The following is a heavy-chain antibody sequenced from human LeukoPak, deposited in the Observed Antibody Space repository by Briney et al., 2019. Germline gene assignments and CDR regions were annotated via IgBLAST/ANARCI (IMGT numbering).Heavy chain of an antibody. D-gene: IGHD6-19*01. J-gene: IGHJ4*02. Sequence: SGPTLVKPTQTLTLTCTFSGFSLSTSGMCVSWIRQPPGKALEWLSRIDWDDDKYYSTSLKTRLTISKDTSKNQVVLTMTNMDPVDTATYYCAREYSSGWPRVPSFDYWGQGTLVTVSS. CDR2: IDWDDDK. V-gene: IGHV2-70*11. CDR1: GFSLSTSGMC. CDR3: AREYSSGWPRVPSFDY.